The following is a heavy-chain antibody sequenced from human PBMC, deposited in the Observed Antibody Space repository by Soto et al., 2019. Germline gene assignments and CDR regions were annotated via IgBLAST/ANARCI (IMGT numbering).Heavy chain of an antibody. V-gene: IGHV3-11*01. CDR3: ARDCSSSSCYGYFQH. CDR2: ISGSGSTI. J-gene: IGHJ1*01. Sequence: QVQLVESGGGLVKPGGSLRFSCAASGFTFSDYYMSWIRQAPGKGLEWVSHISGSGSTIYFADSVKGRFTISRDNAKNSLYLQMNSLRAEDTAVYYCARDCSSSSCYGYFQHWGQGTRVTVSS. CDR1: GFTFSDYY. D-gene: IGHD2-2*01.